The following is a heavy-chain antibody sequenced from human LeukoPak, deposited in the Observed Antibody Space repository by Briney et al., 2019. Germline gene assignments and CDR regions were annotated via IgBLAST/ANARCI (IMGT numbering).Heavy chain of an antibody. CDR1: GYSFTTYW. D-gene: IGHD2-2*01. CDR2: IYPGDSDT. Sequence: GESLKISCKVSGYSFTTYWISWVRQMPGKGLEWMGIIYPGDSDTRYSPSFQGQVTMSADKSINTAYLQWSSLKASDTAMYYCARRQGCSSTSCPPDSWGQGTLVTVSS. V-gene: IGHV5-51*01. CDR3: ARRQGCSSTSCPPDS. J-gene: IGHJ4*02.